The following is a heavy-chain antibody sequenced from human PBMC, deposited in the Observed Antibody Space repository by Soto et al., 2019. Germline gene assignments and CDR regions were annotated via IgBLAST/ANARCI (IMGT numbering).Heavy chain of an antibody. CDR1: GFSLKTSGMC. Sequence: SGPTLVNPTQTLTLTCTFSGFSLKTSGMCVSWIRQPPGKALEWLARIDWDDDKYYKTSLKTRLTISKDTSENQVVLTVTDMDPVDTATYYCARMEVGGPSASDIWGQGTMVTVSS. D-gene: IGHD1-26*01. CDR2: IDWDDDK. CDR3: ARMEVGGPSASDI. J-gene: IGHJ3*02. V-gene: IGHV2-70*11.